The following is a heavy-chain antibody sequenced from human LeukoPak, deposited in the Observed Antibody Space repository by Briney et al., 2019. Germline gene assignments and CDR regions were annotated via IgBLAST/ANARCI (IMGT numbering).Heavy chain of an antibody. Sequence: GASVKDSCKASGYTFTSHDSNWVRQATGQGLEWMGWMNPNSGKTGNAQKFQGRVTMTRNNSIRTAYMELSSLRSEDTAVYYCARGHPFDMWRQDTRVSVSS. V-gene: IGHV1-8*01. J-gene: IGHJ3*02. CDR1: GYTFTSHD. CDR3: ARGHPFDM. CDR2: MNPNSGKT.